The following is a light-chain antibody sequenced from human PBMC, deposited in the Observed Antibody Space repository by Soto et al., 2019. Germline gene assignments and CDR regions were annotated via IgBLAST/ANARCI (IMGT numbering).Light chain of an antibody. J-gene: IGLJ2*01. V-gene: IGLV1-51*01. CDR1: NSNIGNNY. Sequence: QSVLTQPPSVSAAPGQKVTISCSGANSNIGNNYVSWYQQFPGTAPKLLIYDNNKRPSGIPDRFSGSKSGTSATLGITGLQTGDEADFYCAAWDNSLSAVLFGGGTQPTVL. CDR3: AAWDNSLSAVL. CDR2: DNN.